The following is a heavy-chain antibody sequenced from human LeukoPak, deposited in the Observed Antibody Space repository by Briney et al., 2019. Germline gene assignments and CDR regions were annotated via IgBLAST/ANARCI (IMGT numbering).Heavy chain of an antibody. D-gene: IGHD4-17*01. J-gene: IGHJ4*02. CDR2: IGTAGDT. Sequence: GGSLRLSCAASGFTFSSYDMHWVRQATGKGLELVSAIGTAGDTYYPGSVKGRFTISRENAKNSLYLQMNSLRAGDTAVYYCARVEVTTRGYFDYWGQGTLVTVSS. V-gene: IGHV3-13*04. CDR3: ARVEVTTRGYFDY. CDR1: GFTFSSYD.